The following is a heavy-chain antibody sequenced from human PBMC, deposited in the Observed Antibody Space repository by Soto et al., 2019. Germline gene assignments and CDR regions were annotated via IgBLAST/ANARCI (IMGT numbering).Heavy chain of an antibody. Sequence: QVQLVESGGGVVQPGRSLRLSCAASGFTFSSYAMHWVRQAPGKGLEWVAVISYDGSNKYYADSVKGRFTISRDNSKNTLYLQMNSLRAEDTAVYYCARDLLGSWSLDYYYYYGMDVWGQGTTVTVSS. CDR2: ISYDGSNK. V-gene: IGHV3-30-3*01. CDR1: GFTFSSYA. J-gene: IGHJ6*02. D-gene: IGHD3-10*02. CDR3: ARDLLGSWSLDYYYYYGMDV.